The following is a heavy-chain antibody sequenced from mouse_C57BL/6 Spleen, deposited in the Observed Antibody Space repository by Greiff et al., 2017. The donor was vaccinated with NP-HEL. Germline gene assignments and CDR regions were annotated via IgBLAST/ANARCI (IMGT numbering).Heavy chain of an antibody. CDR3: ARDGYYGSSPYAMDY. J-gene: IGHJ4*01. D-gene: IGHD1-1*01. CDR1: GFTFSSYA. V-gene: IGHV5-4*01. Sequence: EVQLVESGGGLVKPGGSLKLSCAASGFTFSSYAMSWVRQTPEKRLEWVATISDGGSYTYYPDNVKGRFTISRDNAKNNLYLQMSHLKSEDTAMYYCARDGYYGSSPYAMDYWGQGTSVTVSS. CDR2: ISDGGSYT.